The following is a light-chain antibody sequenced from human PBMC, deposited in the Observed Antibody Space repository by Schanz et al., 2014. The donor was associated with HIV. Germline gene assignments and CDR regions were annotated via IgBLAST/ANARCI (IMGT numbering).Light chain of an antibody. CDR1: AFNVGQNY. CDR2: GTH. V-gene: IGLV1-51*01. Sequence: QSVLTQPPSVSAAPGQRVTISCSGSAFNVGQNYVSWYQQLPGTAPKLLIYGTHDRLSEIPDRFSGSKSGTSASLDITGLQAEDEGDYFCQSFDTKLSAVVFGGGTKLTVL. CDR3: QSFDTKLSAVV. J-gene: IGLJ2*01.